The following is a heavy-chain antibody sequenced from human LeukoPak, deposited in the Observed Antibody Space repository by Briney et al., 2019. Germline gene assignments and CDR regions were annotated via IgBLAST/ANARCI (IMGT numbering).Heavy chain of an antibody. CDR2: ISYDGTNK. J-gene: IGHJ4*02. CDR3: AKDLNYDFWSGLGN. D-gene: IGHD3-3*01. Sequence: GRSLRLSCAASGFTFSNYVLHWVRRAPGKGLEWMAVISYDGTNKYYADSVKGRFTISRDNSKNTLYLQMNSLRAEDTAVYYCAKDLNYDFWSGLGNWGQGTLVTVSS. V-gene: IGHV3-30*18. CDR1: GFTFSNYV.